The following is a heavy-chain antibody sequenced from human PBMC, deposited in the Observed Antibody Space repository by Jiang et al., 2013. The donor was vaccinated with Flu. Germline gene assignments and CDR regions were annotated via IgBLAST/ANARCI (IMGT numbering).Heavy chain of an antibody. D-gene: IGHD3-3*01. Sequence: RLSCAASGFTFSSYGMHWVRQAPGKGLEWVAVIWYDGSNKYYADSVKGRFTISRDNSRNTLYLQMNSRRAEDTAVYYCARERYDFWSGYYTAYYYYGMDVWGQGTTVTVSS. J-gene: IGHJ6*02. CDR1: GFTFSSYG. V-gene: IGHV3-33*01. CDR3: ARERYDFWSGYYTAYYYYGMDV. CDR2: IWYDGSNK.